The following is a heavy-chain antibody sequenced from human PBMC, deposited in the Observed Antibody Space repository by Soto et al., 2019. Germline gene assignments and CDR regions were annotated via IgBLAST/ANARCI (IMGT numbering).Heavy chain of an antibody. V-gene: IGHV1-69*12. Sequence: QVQLVQSGAEVKKPGSSVKVSCEASGGTFNSHAISWVRQAPGQGLEWMGGLIPIFRTTNYAQKFQGRLTITADESTRTAYMELSGLRSDDTAVYYCARPYSSSLENSYYSAVDVWGQGTKVTVSS. D-gene: IGHD6-13*01. CDR3: ARPYSSSLENSYYSAVDV. J-gene: IGHJ6*02. CDR1: GGTFNSHA. CDR2: LIPIFRTT.